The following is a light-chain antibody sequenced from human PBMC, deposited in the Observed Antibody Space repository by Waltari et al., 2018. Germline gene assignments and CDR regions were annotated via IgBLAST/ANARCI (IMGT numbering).Light chain of an antibody. CDR2: DAS. CDR1: QSVTTN. J-gene: IGKJ4*01. Sequence: EIVMTQSPATLSVSPGEGGALSCRASQSVTTNLAWYQQRPGQAPRLLIYDASSRAAGVPARFSGSGSGTEFTLTISSPQSEDFAVYYCQQYYDWPRTFGGGTKVDIK. CDR3: QQYYDWPRT. V-gene: IGKV3D-15*01.